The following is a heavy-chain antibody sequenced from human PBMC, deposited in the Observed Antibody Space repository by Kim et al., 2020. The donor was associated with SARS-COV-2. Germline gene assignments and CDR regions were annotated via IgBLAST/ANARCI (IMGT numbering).Heavy chain of an antibody. CDR1: GFTFSSYG. Sequence: GGSLRLSCAASGFTFSSYGMHWVRQAPGKGLEWVAVISYDGSNKYYADSVKGRFTISRDNSKNTLYLQMNSLRAEDTAVYYCAKGGRRWLGFDYWGQGTLVTVSS. CDR2: ISYDGSNK. CDR3: AKGGRRWLGFDY. V-gene: IGHV3-30*18. D-gene: IGHD3-9*01. J-gene: IGHJ4*02.